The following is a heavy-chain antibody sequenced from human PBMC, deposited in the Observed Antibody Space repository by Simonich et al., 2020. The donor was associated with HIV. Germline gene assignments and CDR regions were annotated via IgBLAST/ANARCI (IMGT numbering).Heavy chain of an antibody. Sequence: EVQLVESGGGLVQPGRSLRLSCAASGFTFDHYAMHWVRQDPGTGLASVSGISWNSGSIGYADSVKGRFTISRDNAKNSLYLQMNSLRAEDTALYYCAKDKGAYYGSGSPVYWGQGTLVTVSS. D-gene: IGHD3-10*01. CDR3: AKDKGAYYGSGSPVY. J-gene: IGHJ4*02. V-gene: IGHV3-9*01. CDR2: ISWNSGSI. CDR1: GFTFDHYA.